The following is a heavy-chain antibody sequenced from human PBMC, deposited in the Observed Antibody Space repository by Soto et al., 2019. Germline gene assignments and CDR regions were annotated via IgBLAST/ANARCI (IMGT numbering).Heavy chain of an antibody. CDR2: VSASGSIT. CDR1: GFTFSSYD. V-gene: IGHV3-23*01. J-gene: IGHJ4*02. D-gene: IGHD2-15*01. CDR3: AKGDCSGGRCYRGFDY. Sequence: GGSLRLSCAASGFTFSSYDMNWVCQAPGKGLEWVSGVSASGSITSYADSAKGRFTISRDNAKNTVFLQMTGLRAEDTAVYFCAKGDCSGGRCYRGFDYWGQGTLVTVSS.